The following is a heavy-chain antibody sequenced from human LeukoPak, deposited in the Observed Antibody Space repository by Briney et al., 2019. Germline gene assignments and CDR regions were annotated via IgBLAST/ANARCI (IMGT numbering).Heavy chain of an antibody. CDR3: ARDGDATLDY. CDR2: INPSGGST. J-gene: IGHJ4*02. Sequence: GASVKVSCKASGYTFTSYYMHWVRQAPGQGLEWMGIINPSGGSTSYAQKFQGRVTITRDTSASTAYMELSSLRSEDTAVYYCARDGDATLDYWGQGTLVTVSS. CDR1: GYTFTSYY. D-gene: IGHD2-21*02. V-gene: IGHV1-46*01.